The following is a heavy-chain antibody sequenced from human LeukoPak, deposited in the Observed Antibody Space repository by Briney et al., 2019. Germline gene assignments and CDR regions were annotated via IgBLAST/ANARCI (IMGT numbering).Heavy chain of an antibody. J-gene: IGHJ6*04. CDR3: AELGITMIGGV. CDR1: GFTFSSYG. CDR2: ISHDGRNK. D-gene: IGHD3-10*02. V-gene: IGHV3-33*05. Sequence: PGGSLRLSCAASGFTFSSYGMHWVRQAPGKGLEWVAVISHDGRNKYYGDSVKGRFTISRDNAKNSLYLQMNSLRAEDTAVYYCAELGITMIGGVWGKGTTVTISS.